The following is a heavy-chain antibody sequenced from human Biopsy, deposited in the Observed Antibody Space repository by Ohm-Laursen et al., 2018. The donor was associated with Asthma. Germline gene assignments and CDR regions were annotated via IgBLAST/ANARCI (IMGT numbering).Heavy chain of an antibody. Sequence: ASVKVSCKASGYPFIGYHIHWMRQAPGQGLEWMGRIKLNSGTTNYAQKFQGRVTMTRDTSISTAYMEVSRLRSDDTAVYYCARGQKSAGDRWFDPWGQGTLVTVSS. J-gene: IGHJ5*02. CDR1: GYPFIGYH. D-gene: IGHD6-13*01. CDR2: IKLNSGTT. CDR3: ARGQKSAGDRWFDP. V-gene: IGHV1-2*06.